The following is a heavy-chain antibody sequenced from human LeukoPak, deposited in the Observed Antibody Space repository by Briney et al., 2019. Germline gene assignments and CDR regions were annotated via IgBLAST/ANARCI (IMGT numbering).Heavy chain of an antibody. D-gene: IGHD6-19*01. V-gene: IGHV4-34*01. J-gene: IGHJ4*02. CDR3: ARGKAVAGTDFDY. Sequence: SETLSLTCAVYGGSFSGYYWSWIRQPPGKVLEWIGEINHSGSTNYNPSLKSRVTISVDTSKNQFSLKLSSVTAADTAVYYCARGKAVAGTDFDYWGQGTLVTVSS. CDR1: GGSFSGYY. CDR2: INHSGST.